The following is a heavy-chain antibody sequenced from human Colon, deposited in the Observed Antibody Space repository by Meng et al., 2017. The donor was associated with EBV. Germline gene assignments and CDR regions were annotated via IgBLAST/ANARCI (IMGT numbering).Heavy chain of an antibody. CDR2: IYYSGST. V-gene: IGHV4-31*03. CDR3: ARVSSGWDYFDY. Sequence: QGQLQAPGPGLVKPSPTLSLTCTVSGGSVSSGGYYWTWIRQHPGKGLEWFGHIYYSGSTFYNPSLKRRVIISIDTSKNQFSLNLRSVTAADTAVYHCARVSSGWDYFDYWGQGTLVTVSS. J-gene: IGHJ4*02. CDR1: GGSVSSGGYY. D-gene: IGHD6-19*01.